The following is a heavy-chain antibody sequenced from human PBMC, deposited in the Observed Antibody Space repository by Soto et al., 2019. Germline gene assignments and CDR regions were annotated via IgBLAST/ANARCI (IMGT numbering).Heavy chain of an antibody. Sequence: PGGSLRLSCAASGFTFSSYTMHWVRQAPGRGLEWVSCISSRSSYIYYADSVKGRFTISRDNAKDSLYLQMSSLRAEDTAVYYCARVAGVAGMDVWGQGTTVTVSS. CDR3: ARVAGVAGMDV. D-gene: IGHD3-10*01. V-gene: IGHV3-21*01. J-gene: IGHJ6*02. CDR1: GFTFSSYT. CDR2: ISSRSSYI.